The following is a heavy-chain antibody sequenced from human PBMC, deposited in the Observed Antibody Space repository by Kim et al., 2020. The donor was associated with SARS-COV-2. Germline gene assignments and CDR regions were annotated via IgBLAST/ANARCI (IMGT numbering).Heavy chain of an antibody. Sequence: RFAQKFQGRLTMTSDTSTSTFYMGLSSLRSEDTALYFCSRDFDGFWTVDYWGQGTLVTVSS. J-gene: IGHJ4*02. CDR3: SRDFDGFWTVDY. D-gene: IGHD3-3*01. V-gene: IGHV1-46*01.